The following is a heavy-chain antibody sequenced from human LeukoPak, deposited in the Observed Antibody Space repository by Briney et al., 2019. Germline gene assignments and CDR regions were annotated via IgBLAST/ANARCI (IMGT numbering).Heavy chain of an antibody. D-gene: IGHD6-19*01. J-gene: IGHJ4*02. CDR2: INHSGST. V-gene: IGHV4-34*01. CDR1: GGSFSGYY. CDR3: ARVEAVAGTRPDYFDY. Sequence: PSETLSLTCAVYGGSFSGYYWSWIRQPPGKGLEWIGEINHSGSTNYNPSLKSRVTISVDTSKKQFSLKLSSVTAADTAVYYCARVEAVAGTRPDYFDYWGQGTLVTVSS.